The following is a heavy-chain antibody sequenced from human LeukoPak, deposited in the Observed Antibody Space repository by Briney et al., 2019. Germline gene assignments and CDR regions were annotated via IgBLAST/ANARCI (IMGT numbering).Heavy chain of an antibody. Sequence: PGGSLRLSCAASGFTFDDYTMHWVRQAPGKGLEWVSLISWDGGSTYYADSVKGRFTISRDNSKNSLYLQMNSLRTEDTALYYCATEKAVRGLGTYYYYYGMGVWGQGTTVTVSS. D-gene: IGHD3-16*01. CDR3: ATEKAVRGLGTYYYYYGMGV. V-gene: IGHV3-43*01. J-gene: IGHJ6*02. CDR1: GFTFDDYT. CDR2: ISWDGGST.